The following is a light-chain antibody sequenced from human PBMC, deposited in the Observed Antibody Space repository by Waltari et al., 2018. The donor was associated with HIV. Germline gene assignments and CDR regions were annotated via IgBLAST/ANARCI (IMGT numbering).Light chain of an antibody. V-gene: IGLV1-47*01. Sequence: QSVLTQPPSASGTPGQRVTISCSGSSSNIGRNYVYWYQQLPGTAPKLLIYTNKQRPSGVPDRFSGSESGTSASLAIGGLRSEDEADYYCAAWDASLSVVFGGGTKLTVL. CDR1: SSNIGRNY. J-gene: IGLJ2*01. CDR2: TNK. CDR3: AAWDASLSVV.